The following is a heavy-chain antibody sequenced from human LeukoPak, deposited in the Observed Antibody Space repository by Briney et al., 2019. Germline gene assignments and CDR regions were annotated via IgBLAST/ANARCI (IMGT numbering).Heavy chain of an antibody. CDR1: GGSVNSGSYY. Sequence: SETLSLTCTVSGGSVNSGSYYWSWIRQPPGKGLEWIGYMYYSGSTNYDPSLKSRVTISVDTSKNQFSLKLSSVTAADTAVYYCASGLTLFDYWGQGTLVTVSS. D-gene: IGHD1-14*01. CDR3: ASGLTLFDY. J-gene: IGHJ4*02. V-gene: IGHV4-61*01. CDR2: MYYSGST.